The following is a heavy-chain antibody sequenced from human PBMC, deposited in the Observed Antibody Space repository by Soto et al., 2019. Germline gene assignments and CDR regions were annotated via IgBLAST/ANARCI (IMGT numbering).Heavy chain of an antibody. Sequence: QITLKESGPTLVNPTQTLTLTCTFSGFSLSTSGVGVGWIRQPPGKALEWLALIYWNDDKRYSPSLKSRLTITKDTSKNQVVLTMTNMDPVDTATYYCAHRLTVRGVIMSGWFDPWGQGTLVTVSS. CDR1: GFSLSTSGVG. CDR3: AHRLTVRGVIMSGWFDP. J-gene: IGHJ5*02. D-gene: IGHD3-10*01. V-gene: IGHV2-5*01. CDR2: IYWNDDK.